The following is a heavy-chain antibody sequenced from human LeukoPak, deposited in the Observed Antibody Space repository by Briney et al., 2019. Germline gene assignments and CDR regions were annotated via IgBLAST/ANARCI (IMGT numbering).Heavy chain of an antibody. CDR1: AFSFSNYW. V-gene: IGHV3-7*01. CDR2: IKEDETKK. CDR3: ARFSIAASRSFLDY. J-gene: IGHJ4*02. D-gene: IGHD6-13*01. Sequence: GSLRLSCAASAFSFSNYWMAWVRQAPGKGPEWVANIKEDETKKNYVDSVRGRFTISRDNAKNSLYLHMSSLRAEDTAVYYCARFSIAASRSFLDYWGQGTLVTVSS.